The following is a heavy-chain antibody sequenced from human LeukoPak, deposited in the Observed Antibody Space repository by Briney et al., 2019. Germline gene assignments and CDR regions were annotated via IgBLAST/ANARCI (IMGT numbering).Heavy chain of an antibody. D-gene: IGHD2-15*01. V-gene: IGHV4-30-4*01. CDR2: IYDSGST. J-gene: IGHJ3*02. CDR3: ARDCSGGSCYGAFDI. Sequence: SETLSLTCTVSGGSISSSSYYWSWIRQPPGKGLEWIGYIYDSGSTYYNPSLKSRITISVDTSENRFSLKLSSVTATDTAVYYCARDCSGGSCYGAFDIWGQGTMVTVSS. CDR1: GGSISSSSYY.